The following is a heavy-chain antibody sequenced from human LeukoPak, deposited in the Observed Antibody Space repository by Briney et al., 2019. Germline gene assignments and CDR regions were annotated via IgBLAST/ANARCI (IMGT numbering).Heavy chain of an antibody. V-gene: IGHV3-66*01. J-gene: IGHJ4*02. CDR3: ARVLPAGSGLFDY. Sequence: GGSLRLSCAASGFTVNSNYMSWVRQAPGKGLEWVSFIYSDGITTYYSDSVKGRFSISRDSSKNTLLLQMNSLRAEDTAVYYCARVLPAGSGLFDYWGQGTLVTVSS. D-gene: IGHD6-25*01. CDR2: IYSDGITT. CDR1: GFTVNSNY.